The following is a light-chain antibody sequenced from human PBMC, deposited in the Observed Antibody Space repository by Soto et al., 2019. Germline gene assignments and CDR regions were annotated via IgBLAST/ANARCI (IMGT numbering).Light chain of an antibody. CDR3: QEYGSSLLT. Sequence: EFVLTQSPGTLSLSPGERATLSCRASQSVSSSYLAWYPQKPGQAPRLLIYGASSRATGIPDRFSGSGSGTDFTLTISSLVPEDIAVYYCQEYGSSLLTFGGGKKVEIK. CDR1: QSVSSSY. J-gene: IGKJ4*01. V-gene: IGKV3-20*01. CDR2: GAS.